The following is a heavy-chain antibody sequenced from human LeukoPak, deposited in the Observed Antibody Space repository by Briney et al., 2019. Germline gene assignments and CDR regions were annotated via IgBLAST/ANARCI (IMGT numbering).Heavy chain of an antibody. V-gene: IGHV3-23*01. J-gene: IGHJ4*02. Sequence: GGSLRLPCAASGFTFSSYDMTWVRQAPGKGLEWVSAISGSGTSTFYADSVKGRFTISRDNSKNTLYLQMNTLRAEDTAVYYCAKAPSVTYFFDYWGQGTLVAVSS. CDR3: AKAPSVTYFFDY. CDR2: ISGSGTST. CDR1: GFTFSSYD. D-gene: IGHD2-21*02.